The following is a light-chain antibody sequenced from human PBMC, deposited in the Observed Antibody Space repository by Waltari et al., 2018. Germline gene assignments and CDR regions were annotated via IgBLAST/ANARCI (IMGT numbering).Light chain of an antibody. V-gene: IGLV1-44*01. CDR2: SND. Sequence: QSLLTQPPSVSGTPGPRVIISCSGSLSHIGRNAVRWYPKVPGTAPKVLIHSNDRRPAGVPDRFSSSKSGTSASLAISGLQSADEADYYCSAWDDSLNGHVVFGGGTKLTVL. CDR3: SAWDDSLNGHVV. CDR1: LSHIGRNA. J-gene: IGLJ2*01.